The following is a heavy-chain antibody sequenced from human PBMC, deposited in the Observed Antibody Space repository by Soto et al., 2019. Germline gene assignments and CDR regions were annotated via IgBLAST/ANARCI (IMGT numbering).Heavy chain of an antibody. CDR1: GFTFRSYA. V-gene: IGHV3-30-3*01. J-gene: IGHJ4*02. CDR2: ISYDGSNK. CDR3: AREVYANHYFDY. Sequence: QVQLVESGGGVVQPGRSLRLSCAASGFTFRSYAMHWVRQAPGKGLEWVAVISYDGSNKYYADSVKGRFTISRDNSKNTLYLQMTSMRAEDTALYYCAREVYANHYFDYWGQGTLVTVSS. D-gene: IGHD2-8*01.